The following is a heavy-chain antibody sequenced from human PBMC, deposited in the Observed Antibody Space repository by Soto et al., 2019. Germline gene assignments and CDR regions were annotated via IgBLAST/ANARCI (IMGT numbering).Heavy chain of an antibody. CDR2: IIPIFGTA. CDR3: ARGGRKGRYFDWSPPGFYGMDV. J-gene: IGHJ6*02. CDR1: GYSFTSHY. D-gene: IGHD3-9*01. V-gene: IGHV1-69*13. Sequence: SVKVSCKAIGYSFTSHYMHWVRQAPGQGLEWMGGIIPIFGTANYAQKFQGRVTITADESTSTAYMELSSLRSEDTAVYYCARGGRKGRYFDWSPPGFYGMDVWGQGTTVTVSS.